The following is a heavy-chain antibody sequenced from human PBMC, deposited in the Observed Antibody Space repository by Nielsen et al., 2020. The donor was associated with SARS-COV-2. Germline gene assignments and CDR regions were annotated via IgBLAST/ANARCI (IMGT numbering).Heavy chain of an antibody. V-gene: IGHV3-9*01. Sequence: SLKISCAASGFTFDDYAMHWVRQAPGKGLEWVSGISWNSGSIGYADSVKGRFTISRDNAKNSLYLQMNSLRAEDTAVYYCARADYVWGSYRSPILDYWGQGTLVTVSS. CDR2: ISWNSGSI. D-gene: IGHD3-16*02. J-gene: IGHJ4*02. CDR1: GFTFDDYA. CDR3: ARADYVWGSYRSPILDY.